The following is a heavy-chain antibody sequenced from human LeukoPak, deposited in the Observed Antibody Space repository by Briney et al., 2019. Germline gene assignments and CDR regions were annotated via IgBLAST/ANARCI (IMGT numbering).Heavy chain of an antibody. CDR3: AQERAAQGIPYFDY. V-gene: IGHV3-23*01. CDR2: ISGSGSRT. Sequence: GGSLRLSCAVSGFTFSSYAMSWVRQAPGKGLEWVLGISGSGSRTYYADSVRGRFTMSRDNSKKTLYLQMNSLRGEDTAVYYCAQERAAQGIPYFDYWGQGTLVTVSS. D-gene: IGHD6-13*01. CDR1: GFTFSSYA. J-gene: IGHJ4*02.